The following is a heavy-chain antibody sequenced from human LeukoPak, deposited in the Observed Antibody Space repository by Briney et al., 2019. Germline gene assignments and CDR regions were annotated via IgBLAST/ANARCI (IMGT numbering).Heavy chain of an antibody. CDR3: AKDRAPYSGSYWDY. CDR2: ISGSGGST. V-gene: IGHV3-23*01. CDR1: GFTFSSYA. J-gene: IGHJ4*02. Sequence: GGSLRLSCAASGFTFSSYAMSWARQAPGKGLEWVSAISGSGGSTYYADSVKGRFTISRDNSKNTLYLQMNSLRAEDTAVYYCAKDRAPYSGSYWDYWGQGTLVTVSS. D-gene: IGHD1-26*01.